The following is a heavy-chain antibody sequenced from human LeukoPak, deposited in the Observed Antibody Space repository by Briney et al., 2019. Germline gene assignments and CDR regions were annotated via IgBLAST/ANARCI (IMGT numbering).Heavy chain of an antibody. Sequence: PGGSLRLSCAASGFTFDDYGMSWVRHVPGKGLEWVSGINWNGDSTVYVDSVKGRFTISRDNAKNSLYLQMNSLRAEDTALYYCARALSNYVDYYFYYYMDVWGKGTTVTVSS. V-gene: IGHV3-20*04. J-gene: IGHJ6*03. D-gene: IGHD4-11*01. CDR3: ARALSNYVDYYFYYYMDV. CDR1: GFTFDDYG. CDR2: INWNGDST.